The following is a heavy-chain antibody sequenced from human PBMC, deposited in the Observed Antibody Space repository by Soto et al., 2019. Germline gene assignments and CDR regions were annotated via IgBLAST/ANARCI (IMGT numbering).Heavy chain of an antibody. CDR3: ARELIYGSGSYY. J-gene: IGHJ4*02. V-gene: IGHV1-18*01. CDR1: GYTFTSYG. Sequence: QVQLVQSGAEVKKPGASVKVSCKASGYTFTSYGISWVRQAPGQGLEWMGWISAYNGNTNYAQKLQGRVTMTTDTATSIAHMKQRSLRSADTAVYYCARELIYGSGSYYWGQGTLVTVSS. CDR2: ISAYNGNT. D-gene: IGHD3-10*01.